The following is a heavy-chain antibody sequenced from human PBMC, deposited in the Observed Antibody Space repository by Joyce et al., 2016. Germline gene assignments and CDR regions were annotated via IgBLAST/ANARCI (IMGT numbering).Heavy chain of an antibody. CDR2: ISFDGSNT. Sequence: QVQLVESGGGVVQPGRSLRPSCSASGFIFRSYGMHWARQAPGNGLDLVSFISFDGSNTYFADSVRGRFTISRDNSKNTLYLQMNSLRAEDTAMYYCARGEAYITGYGMDVWGQGTTVTVSS. CDR3: ARGEAYITGYGMDV. J-gene: IGHJ6*02. CDR1: GFIFRSYG. D-gene: IGHD3-3*01. V-gene: IGHV3-30*03.